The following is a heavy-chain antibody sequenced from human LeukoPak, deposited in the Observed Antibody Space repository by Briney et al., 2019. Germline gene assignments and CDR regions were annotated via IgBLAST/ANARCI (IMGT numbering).Heavy chain of an antibody. CDR2: IKQDGSEK. V-gene: IGHV3-7*05. CDR1: GFTFSNYW. CDR3: ARDKSVGATPFDY. J-gene: IGHJ4*02. Sequence: GGSLIFSCAASGFTFSNYWMGWVRQAPGKGLERVANIKQDGSEKYYVDSVKGRFTISRDNAKKPLYLQMNSLRAEDTAVYYCARDKSVGATPFDYWGQGTLVPVSS. D-gene: IGHD1-26*01.